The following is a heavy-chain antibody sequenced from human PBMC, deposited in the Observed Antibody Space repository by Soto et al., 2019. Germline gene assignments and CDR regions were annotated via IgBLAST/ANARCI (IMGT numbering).Heavy chain of an antibody. Sequence: QVQLVQSGAEVKKPGSSVKVSCKASGGTFSSYTISWVRQAPGQGLEWMGRIIPILGIANYAQKFQGRVTITADKSTRPAYMELSSLRSEDTAVYYCASPPRGDCSSTSCHDAFDIWGQGTMVTVSS. V-gene: IGHV1-69*02. CDR3: ASPPRGDCSSTSCHDAFDI. CDR1: GGTFSSYT. CDR2: IIPILGIA. D-gene: IGHD2-2*01. J-gene: IGHJ3*02.